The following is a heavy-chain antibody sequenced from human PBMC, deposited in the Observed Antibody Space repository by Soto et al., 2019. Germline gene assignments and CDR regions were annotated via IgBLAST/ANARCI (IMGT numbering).Heavy chain of an antibody. CDR3: ASSCGGSGSYYISDY. J-gene: IGHJ4*02. Sequence: QVQLVQSGAEVKKPGASVKVSCKASGYTFTSYYMHWVRQAPGQGLEWMGIINPSGGSTSYAQKFQGRFTMTRVMSKDTVYRERSSLTSEDTALYYCASSCGGSGSYYISDYWAQGTLVTVSS. V-gene: IGHV1-46*01. CDR1: GYTFTSYY. CDR2: INPSGGST. D-gene: IGHD3-10*01.